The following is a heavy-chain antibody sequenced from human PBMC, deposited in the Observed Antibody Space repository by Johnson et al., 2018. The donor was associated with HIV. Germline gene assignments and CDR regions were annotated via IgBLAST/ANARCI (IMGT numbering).Heavy chain of an antibody. CDR3: AFLRALWDYFDI. V-gene: IGHV3-30*02. CDR2: IRYDGSNK. CDR1: GFTFSDYG. J-gene: IGHJ3*02. Sequence: VQLVESGGGVVQPGGSLRLSCAASGFTFSDYGMHWVRQAPGKGLEWVAFIRYDGSNKYYADSVRGRFTISRDNSKNTLFLQMNSLGTEDTAVYYCAFLRALWDYFDIWGQGTMVTVSS. D-gene: IGHD3-16*01.